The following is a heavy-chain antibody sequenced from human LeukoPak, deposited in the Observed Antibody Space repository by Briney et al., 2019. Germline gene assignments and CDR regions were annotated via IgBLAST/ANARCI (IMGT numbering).Heavy chain of an antibody. D-gene: IGHD1-26*01. V-gene: IGHV3-30*02. CDR1: GFTFSSYG. CDR3: AKDRDILGASYYFDY. CDR2: IWYDGSNK. Sequence: GGSLRLSCAASGFTFSSYGMHWGRQAPGKGLEWGAVIWYDGSNKYYADSVKGRFTISRANSKNSLYVQMNSLRVEDTAVYYCAKDRDILGASYYFDYWGQGTLVTVSS. J-gene: IGHJ4*02.